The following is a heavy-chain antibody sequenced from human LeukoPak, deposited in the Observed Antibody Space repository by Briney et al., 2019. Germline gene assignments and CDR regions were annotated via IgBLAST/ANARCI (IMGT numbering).Heavy chain of an antibody. J-gene: IGHJ4*02. CDR3: TRNAWRLDY. CDR1: GFTFGDYA. Sequence: GGSLRLSCTASGFTFGDYAMTWVRQAPGKGLEWVGLIRNKANGGTTEYAASVKGRFSTSIDESRSIAHLQMNSLQTEDTAIYYCTRNAWRLDYWGQGTLVTVSS. CDR2: IRNKANGGTT. D-gene: IGHD5-24*01. V-gene: IGHV3-49*04.